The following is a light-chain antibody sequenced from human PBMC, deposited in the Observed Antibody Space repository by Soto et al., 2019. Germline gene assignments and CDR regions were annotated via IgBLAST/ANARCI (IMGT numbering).Light chain of an antibody. CDR3: LLSYNGPYV. J-gene: IGLJ1*01. CDR2: DTT. CDR1: TGAVTNGHY. Sequence: AVVTQEPSQTVSPGGTVTLTCGSSTGAVTNGHYPYWFQQKPGQAPRTLIYDTTNRHSWTPARFSGSLLGGKAALTLSGAQPEDEAEYYCLLSYNGPYVFGTGTKVTVL. V-gene: IGLV7-46*01.